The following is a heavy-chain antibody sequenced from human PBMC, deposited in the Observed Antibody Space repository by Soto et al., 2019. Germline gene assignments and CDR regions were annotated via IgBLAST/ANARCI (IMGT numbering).Heavy chain of an antibody. J-gene: IGHJ6*02. Sequence: PSETLSLTCTVSGGSISSSSYYWGWIRQPPGKGLEWIGSIYYSGSTYYNPSLKSRVTISVDTSKNQFSLKLSSVTAADTAVYYCARRREYSSSWFYYYYYGMDAWGQGTTVTVSS. CDR2: IYYSGST. D-gene: IGHD6-13*01. V-gene: IGHV4-39*01. CDR3: ARRREYSSSWFYYYYYGMDA. CDR1: GGSISSSSYY.